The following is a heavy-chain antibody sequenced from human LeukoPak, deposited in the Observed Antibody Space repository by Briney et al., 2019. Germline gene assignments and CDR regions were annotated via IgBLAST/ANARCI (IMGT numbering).Heavy chain of an antibody. CDR1: GGSISSGGYY. D-gene: IGHD5-12*01. Sequence: SETLSLTCTVSGGSISSGGYYWSWIRQHPGKGLEWIGYIYYSGSTYYNPSLKSRVTISVGTSKNQFSLKLSSVTAADTAVYYCARRRVATILATIGYFDYWGQGTLVTVSS. CDR2: IYYSGST. CDR3: ARRRVATILATIGYFDY. V-gene: IGHV4-31*03. J-gene: IGHJ4*02.